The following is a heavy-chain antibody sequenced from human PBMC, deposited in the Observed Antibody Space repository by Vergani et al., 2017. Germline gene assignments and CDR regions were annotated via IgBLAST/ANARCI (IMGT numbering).Heavy chain of an antibody. CDR2: INAGNGNT. J-gene: IGHJ6*02. D-gene: IGHD3-10*01. CDR3: ARVDAGITMVRGVMRYYYYYYGMDV. Sequence: QVQLVQSGAEVKKPGASVKVSCKASGYTFTSYAMHWVRQAPGQRLEWMGWINAGNGNTKYSQKFQGRVTITRDTSASTAYMELSSLRSEDTAVYYCARVDAGITMVRGVMRYYYYYYGMDVWGQGTTVTVSS. CDR1: GYTFTSYA. V-gene: IGHV1-3*01.